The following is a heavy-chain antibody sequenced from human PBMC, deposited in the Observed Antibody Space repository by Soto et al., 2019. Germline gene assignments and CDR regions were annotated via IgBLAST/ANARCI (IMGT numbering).Heavy chain of an antibody. CDR1: GGSIRSYY. Sequence: PSETLSLTCTVSGGSIRSYYWSWIRPTPGKGLEWIGYIYYSGSTNYNPSLKSRVTISVDTSKNQFSLKLSSVTAADTAVYYCARESRELRFLEWPLGAFDIWGQGTMVT. CDR3: ARESRELRFLEWPLGAFDI. V-gene: IGHV4-59*01. J-gene: IGHJ3*02. D-gene: IGHD3-3*01. CDR2: IYYSGST.